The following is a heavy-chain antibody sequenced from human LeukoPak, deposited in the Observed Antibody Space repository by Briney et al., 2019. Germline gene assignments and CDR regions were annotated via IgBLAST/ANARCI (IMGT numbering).Heavy chain of an antibody. D-gene: IGHD3-10*01. J-gene: IGHJ4*02. V-gene: IGHV3-53*01. Sequence: GGSLRLSCAASGFTVSSNYMSWVRQAPGKGLEWVSVIYSGGSTYYADSVKGRFTISRDNAKNSLYLQMNSLRAEDTAVYYCARDLTGFGELPYFDYWGQGTLVTVSS. CDR1: GFTVSSNY. CDR3: ARDLTGFGELPYFDY. CDR2: IYSGGST.